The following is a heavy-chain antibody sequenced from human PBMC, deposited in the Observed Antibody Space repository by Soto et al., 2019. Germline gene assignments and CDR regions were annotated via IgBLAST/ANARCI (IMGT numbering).Heavy chain of an antibody. V-gene: IGHV1-18*01. J-gene: IGHJ4*02. CDR3: ARGSLFDDY. CDR2: ISAYNGNT. Sequence: QVQLEQSGAEVKKPGASVKVSCKASGYTFTSYGISWVRQAPGQGLEWMGWISAYNGNTNYAQKLQGSVTRTTVTTTSTAYMVLSMLASDATSVYYSARGSLFDDYWGEGTLVAVSS. CDR1: GYTFTSYG. D-gene: IGHD3-10*02.